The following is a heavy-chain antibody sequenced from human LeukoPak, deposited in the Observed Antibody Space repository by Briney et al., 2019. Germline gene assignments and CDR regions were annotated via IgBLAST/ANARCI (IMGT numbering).Heavy chain of an antibody. CDR3: ARDHGGSSGYYSY. J-gene: IGHJ4*02. Sequence: ASVKVSFKPSGYTFTTYDINWVRQATGQGLEWMGWMNPNSGNTGYAQKFQGRVTMTRNTSISTAYMELRSLRSDDTAVYYCARDHGGSSGYYSYWGQGTLVTVSS. D-gene: IGHD3-22*01. CDR2: MNPNSGNT. CDR1: GYTFTTYD. V-gene: IGHV1-8*01.